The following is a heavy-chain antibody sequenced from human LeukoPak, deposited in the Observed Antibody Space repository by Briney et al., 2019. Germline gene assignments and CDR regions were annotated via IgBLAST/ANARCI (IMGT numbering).Heavy chain of an antibody. V-gene: IGHV3-23*01. Sequence: TGGSLRLSCAASGFTFSSYAMSWVRQAPGKGLEWVSAISGSGGSTYYADSVKGRFTISRDNSKNTLYLQMNSLRAEDTAVYYCAKVRIAAAGNEDYYYYYMDVWGKGTTVTVSS. J-gene: IGHJ6*03. CDR1: GFTFSSYA. D-gene: IGHD6-13*01. CDR2: ISGSGGST. CDR3: AKVRIAAAGNEDYYYYYMDV.